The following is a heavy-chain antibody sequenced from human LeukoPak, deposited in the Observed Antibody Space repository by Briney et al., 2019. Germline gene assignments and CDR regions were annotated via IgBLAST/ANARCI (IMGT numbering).Heavy chain of an antibody. D-gene: IGHD3-22*01. V-gene: IGHV1-69*04. CDR3: ATSHYYDSSGYPWN. Sequence: SVKVSCKASGGTFSSYAISWVRQAPGQGLEWMGRIIPILGIANYAQKFQGRVTITADKSTSTAYMELSSLRSEDTAVYYCATSHYYDSSGYPWNWGQGTLVTVSS. CDR2: IIPILGIA. CDR1: GGTFSSYA. J-gene: IGHJ4*02.